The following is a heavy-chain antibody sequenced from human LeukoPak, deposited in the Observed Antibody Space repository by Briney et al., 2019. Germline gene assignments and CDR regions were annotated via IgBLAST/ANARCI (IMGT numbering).Heavy chain of an antibody. V-gene: IGHV4-34*01. CDR3: ARGGYGSRLGH. CDR2: IKNGGST. CDR1: GGSFSNDY. D-gene: IGHD3-10*01. J-gene: IGHJ4*02. Sequence: SETLSLTCAVYGGSFSNDYWTWFRQSPEKGLEWIGEIKNGGSTSYNPSLNSRVIMSVDTSKNQFSLKLTSVTAADTAVYYCARGGYGSRLGHWGQGTLVTVSS.